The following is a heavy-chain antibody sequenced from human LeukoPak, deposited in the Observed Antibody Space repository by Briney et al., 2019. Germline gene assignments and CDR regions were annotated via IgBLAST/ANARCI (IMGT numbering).Heavy chain of an antibody. CDR3: ARGPERYCSSTSCYAGDYYYGMDV. V-gene: IGHV1-2*02. Sequence: ASVKVSCKASGYTFTGYYMHWVRQAPGQGLEWMGWISPNSGGTNYAQKFQGRVTMTRDTSISTAYMELSRLRSDDTAVYYCARGPERYCSSTSCYAGDYYYGMDVWGQGTTVTVSS. D-gene: IGHD2-2*01. CDR2: ISPNSGGT. J-gene: IGHJ6*02. CDR1: GYTFTGYY.